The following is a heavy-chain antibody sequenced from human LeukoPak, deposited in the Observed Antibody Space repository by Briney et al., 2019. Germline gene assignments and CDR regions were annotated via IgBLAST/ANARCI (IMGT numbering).Heavy chain of an antibody. CDR1: GFTFSPYG. CDR2: ISSSGTTI. J-gene: IGHJ3*02. CDR3: ARDGAYSASNI. Sequence: GGSLRLSCATSGFTFSPYGMNWVRQAPGKGLEWVSYISSSGTTIYYADSVKGRFTISRDNVKNSLYLQMNSLRVEDTAVYYCARDGAYSASNIWGQGTMVAVSS. V-gene: IGHV3-48*04. D-gene: IGHD6-13*01.